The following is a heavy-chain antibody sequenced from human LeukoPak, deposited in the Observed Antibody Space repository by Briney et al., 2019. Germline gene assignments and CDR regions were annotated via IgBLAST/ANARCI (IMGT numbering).Heavy chain of an antibody. V-gene: IGHV4-61*01. J-gene: IGHJ6*02. CDR3: ARVDWWFDIMTGWPAITNNGMDV. Sequence: PSETLSLTCTLSGGSVRSGNSFWGWTRHSPGKGREWIGYIYVRGNTKYSPALESRVIISEDPSKNQFSLRLTSLTAADTAVYYCARVDWWFDIMTGWPAITNNGMDVWGQGTTVIVSS. CDR1: GGSVRSGNSF. CDR2: IYVRGNT. D-gene: IGHD3-9*01.